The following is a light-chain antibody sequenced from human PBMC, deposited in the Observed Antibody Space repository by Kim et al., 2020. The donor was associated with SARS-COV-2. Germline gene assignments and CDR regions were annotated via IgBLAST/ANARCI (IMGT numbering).Light chain of an antibody. CDR2: EDN. CDR3: QSYDSSIVV. Sequence: GKAVTSSCTRSSGSIASNYVQWYQQRPGSAPTTVIYEDNQSPSGVPDRFSGSIDSSSNSASLTISGLKTEDEADYYCQSYDSSIVVFGGGTQLTVL. J-gene: IGLJ2*01. V-gene: IGLV6-57*03. CDR1: SGSIASNY.